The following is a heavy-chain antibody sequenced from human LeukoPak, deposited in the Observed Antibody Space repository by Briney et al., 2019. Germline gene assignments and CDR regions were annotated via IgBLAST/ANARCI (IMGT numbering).Heavy chain of an antibody. J-gene: IGHJ4*02. CDR1: GGSISSGGYS. D-gene: IGHD5-18*01. CDR3: ARGSTAMAFDY. V-gene: IGHV4-30-2*01. Sequence: PSATLSLTCAVSGGSISSGGYSWSWIRQPPGKGLEWIGYIYHSGSTYYNPSLKSRVTISVDRSKNQFSLKLSSVTAADTAVCYCARGSTAMAFDYWGQGTLVTVSS. CDR2: IYHSGST.